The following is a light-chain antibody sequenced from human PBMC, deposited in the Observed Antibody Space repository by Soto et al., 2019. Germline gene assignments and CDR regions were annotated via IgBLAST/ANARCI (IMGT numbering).Light chain of an antibody. CDR3: KVRDSSSDHSVV. CDR2: YDS. J-gene: IGLJ2*01. CDR1: NIGSKS. Sequence: SYELTQPPSVSVAPGKTARITCGGNNIGSKSVHWYQQKPGQAPVLVIYYDSDRPSGIPERFSGSNSGNTATLTISRVEAGNAADFYCKVRDSSSDHSVVFGGGTKLTVL. V-gene: IGLV3-21*04.